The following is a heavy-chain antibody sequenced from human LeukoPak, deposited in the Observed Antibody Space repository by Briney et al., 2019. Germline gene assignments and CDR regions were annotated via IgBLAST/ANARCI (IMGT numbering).Heavy chain of an antibody. J-gene: IGHJ4*02. CDR1: GFTFSRFW. CDR2: IDTDGSTT. V-gene: IGHV3-74*01. D-gene: IGHD3-10*01. CDR3: AKDGSAAYDEFDY. Sequence: PGGSLRLSCAASGFTFSRFWMHWVRQPPGKGLVWVSRIDTDGSTTTYADSVKGRFTVYRDNSKNIVYLQMNGLRTEDTAVYYCAKDGSAAYDEFDYWGQGILVTVSS.